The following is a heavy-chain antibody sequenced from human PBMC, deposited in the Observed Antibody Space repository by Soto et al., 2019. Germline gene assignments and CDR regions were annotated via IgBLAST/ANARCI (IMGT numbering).Heavy chain of an antibody. CDR1: GGSISSYY. V-gene: IGHV4-4*07. J-gene: IGHJ6*02. CDR3: ARVPPALGGAYGRYYYYYGMDV. CDR2: IYTSGST. D-gene: IGHD1-26*01. Sequence: PSETLSLTCTVSGGSISSYYWSWIRQPAGKGLEWIGRIYTSGSTNYNPSLKSRVTMSVDTSKNQFSLKLSSVTAADTAVYYCARVPPALGGAYGRYYYYYGMDVWGQGTTV.